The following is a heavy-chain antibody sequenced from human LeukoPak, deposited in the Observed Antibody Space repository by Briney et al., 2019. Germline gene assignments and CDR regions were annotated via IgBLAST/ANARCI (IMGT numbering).Heavy chain of an antibody. Sequence: SETLSLTCAVYGGSFSGYYWSWIRQPPGKGLEWIGEINHSGSTNYNPSLKSRVTISVDTSKIQFSLKLSSVTAADTAAYYCASPPSGSSWYYFDYWGQGTLVTVSP. CDR3: ASPPSGSSWYYFDY. CDR1: GGSFSGYY. V-gene: IGHV4-34*01. D-gene: IGHD6-13*01. J-gene: IGHJ4*02. CDR2: INHSGST.